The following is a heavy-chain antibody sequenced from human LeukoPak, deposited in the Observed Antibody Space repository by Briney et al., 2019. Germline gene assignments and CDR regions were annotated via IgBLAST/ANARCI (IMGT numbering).Heavy chain of an antibody. Sequence: PSETLSLTCTVSGGSLSSGGYYWSWIRQHPGKGLEWIGYIYYSGSTYYNPSLKSRVTISVDTSKNQFSLKLSSVTAADTAVYYCARGNTAMAYDAFDIWGQGTMVTVSS. D-gene: IGHD5-18*01. CDR1: GGSLSSGGYY. J-gene: IGHJ3*02. V-gene: IGHV4-31*03. CDR2: IYYSGST. CDR3: ARGNTAMAYDAFDI.